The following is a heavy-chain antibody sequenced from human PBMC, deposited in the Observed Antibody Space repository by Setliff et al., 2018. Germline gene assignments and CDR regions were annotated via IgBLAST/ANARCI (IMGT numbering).Heavy chain of an antibody. V-gene: IGHV1-18*01. D-gene: IGHD3-3*01. CDR3: ARGRTRTSTIFGIVSLSS. J-gene: IGHJ6*04. CDR2: ISPYNGNT. CDR1: GYTFTSYG. Sequence: ASVKVSCKASGYTFTSYGFTWVRQAPGQGLEWMGWISPYNGNTNSAQKFQGRVTVTRDTSISTAYMELSSLTSEDTAVYYCARGRTRTSTIFGIVSLSSWGDGTTVTVSS.